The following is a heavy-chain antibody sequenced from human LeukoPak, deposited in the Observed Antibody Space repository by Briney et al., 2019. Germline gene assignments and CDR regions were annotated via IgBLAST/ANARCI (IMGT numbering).Heavy chain of an antibody. CDR3: ARGYCSGGSCYYYYYYYYMDV. Sequence: ASVKVSCKASGYTFTSYYMHWVRQAPGQGLEWMGIINPSGGSTNYAQKFHGRVTMTRDTSTSTVYMELSSLRSEDTAVYYCARGYCSGGSCYYYYYYYYMDVWGKGTTVTVSS. J-gene: IGHJ6*03. CDR1: GYTFTSYY. D-gene: IGHD2-15*01. CDR2: INPSGGST. V-gene: IGHV1-46*01.